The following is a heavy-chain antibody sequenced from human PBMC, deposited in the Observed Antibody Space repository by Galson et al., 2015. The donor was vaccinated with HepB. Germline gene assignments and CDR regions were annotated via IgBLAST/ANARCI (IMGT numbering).Heavy chain of an antibody. CDR2: ISGSGGST. CDR3: AKDWVGTTTVTTFDY. J-gene: IGHJ4*02. V-gene: IGHV3-23*01. D-gene: IGHD4-11*01. Sequence: SLRLSCAASGFTFSSYAMSWVRQAPGKGLEWVSAISGSGGSTYYADSVKGRFTISRDNSKNTLYLQMNSLRAEDTAVYYCAKDWVGTTTVTTFDYWGQGTLVTVSS. CDR1: GFTFSSYA.